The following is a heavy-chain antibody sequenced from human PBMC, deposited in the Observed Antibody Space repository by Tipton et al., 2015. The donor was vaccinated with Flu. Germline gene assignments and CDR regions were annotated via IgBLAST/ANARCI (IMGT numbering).Heavy chain of an antibody. Sequence: SLRLSCAASGFTVSSNYMSWVRQAPGKGLEWVSVIYSGGSTYYADSVKGRFTISSDNSKNTLYLQMNSLRAEDTAVYYCARSPIVGIVDYWGQGTLVTVSS. CDR2: IYSGGST. CDR1: GFTVSSNY. CDR3: ARSPIVGIVDY. D-gene: IGHD1-26*01. J-gene: IGHJ4*02. V-gene: IGHV3-53*01.